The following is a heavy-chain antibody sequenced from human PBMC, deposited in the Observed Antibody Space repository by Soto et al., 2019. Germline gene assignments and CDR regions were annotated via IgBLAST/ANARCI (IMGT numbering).Heavy chain of an antibody. J-gene: IGHJ4*02. Sequence: EVQLLESGGDLVQPGGSLRLSCAASGFIFRNYAMIWVRQAPGKGLEWVSGVSGSGGSTFYADSVQGRLTIYRDNSKNTLYMDMSSMRVDDTAVYYCAKAEETIVWGTNNFCGKGTLVTVS. CDR2: VSGSGGST. CDR3: AKAEETIVWGTNNF. V-gene: IGHV3-23*01. CDR1: GFIFRNYA. D-gene: IGHD3-16*01.